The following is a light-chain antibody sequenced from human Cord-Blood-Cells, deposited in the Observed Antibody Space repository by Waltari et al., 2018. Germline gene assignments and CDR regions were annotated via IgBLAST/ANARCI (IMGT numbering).Light chain of an antibody. V-gene: IGLV2-14*01. Sequence: QSALTQPASVSGSPGQSIPISCPGTSSDVGGYNYVSWYQQHPGKAPKLMIYEVSNRPSGVSNRFSGSKSGNTASLTISGLQAEDEADYYCSSYTSSSTLGVFGTGTKVTVL. J-gene: IGLJ1*01. CDR1: SSDVGGYNY. CDR3: SSYTSSSTLGV. CDR2: EVS.